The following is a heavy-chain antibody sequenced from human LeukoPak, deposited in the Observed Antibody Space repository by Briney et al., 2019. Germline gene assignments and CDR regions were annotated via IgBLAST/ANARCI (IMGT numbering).Heavy chain of an antibody. Sequence: PSETLSLTCAVFGGSFSSYYWSWIRQPPGKGLEWIGYIYYSGSTNYNPSLKSRVTISVDTSKNQFSLKLSSVTAADTAVYYCARHRGSNYVWRMDVWGQGTTVTVSS. CDR1: GGSFSSYY. D-gene: IGHD4-11*01. CDR2: IYYSGST. J-gene: IGHJ6*02. CDR3: ARHRGSNYVWRMDV. V-gene: IGHV4-59*08.